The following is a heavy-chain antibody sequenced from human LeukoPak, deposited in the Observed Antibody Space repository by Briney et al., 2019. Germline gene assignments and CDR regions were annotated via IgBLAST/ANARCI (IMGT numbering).Heavy chain of an antibody. J-gene: IGHJ4*02. D-gene: IGHD6-13*01. CDR3: AKDIAAAGDY. Sequence: GGSLRLSCAASGFTFSSYALTWVRQAPGKGLEWVSVISGSGGSTYYADSVKGRFTISRDNSKNTLYLQMNNLRAEDTAVYYCAKDIAAAGDYWGQGTLVTVSS. CDR1: GFTFSSYA. V-gene: IGHV3-23*01. CDR2: ISGSGGST.